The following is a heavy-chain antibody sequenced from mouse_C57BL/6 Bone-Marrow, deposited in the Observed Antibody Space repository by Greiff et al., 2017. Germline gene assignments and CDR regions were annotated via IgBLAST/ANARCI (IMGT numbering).Heavy chain of an antibody. CDR2: IDPSDSYT. CDR1: GYTFTSYW. V-gene: IGHV1-69*01. CDR3: ARSGSNRTWFAY. J-gene: IGHJ3*01. D-gene: IGHD2-5*01. Sequence: QVQLQQPGAELVMPGASVKLSCKASGYTFTSYWMHWVKQRPGQGLEWIGEIDPSDSYTNYNQKFKGKSTLTVDKSSSTAYMQLSSLTSEDSAVYYCARSGSNRTWFAYWGQGTLVTVSA.